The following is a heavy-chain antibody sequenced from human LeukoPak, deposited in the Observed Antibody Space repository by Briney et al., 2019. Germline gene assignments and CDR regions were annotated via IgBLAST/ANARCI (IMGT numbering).Heavy chain of an antibody. CDR1: GFTFSNYA. Sequence: YPGGSLRLSCAASGFTFSNYAMHWVRQAPGKGLEWLAVISYDGNRKDFADSVKGRFTVSRDNSKNTLYLQMSSLRAEDTAVYYCARDGKSSGYYRYWGQGTLVTVSS. J-gene: IGHJ4*02. V-gene: IGHV3-30-3*01. CDR2: ISYDGNRK. CDR3: ARDGKSSGYYRY. D-gene: IGHD3-22*01.